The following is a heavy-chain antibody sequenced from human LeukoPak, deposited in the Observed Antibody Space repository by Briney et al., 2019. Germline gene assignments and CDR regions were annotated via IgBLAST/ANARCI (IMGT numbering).Heavy chain of an antibody. J-gene: IGHJ4*02. CDR3: ARYGDLVYYFDY. D-gene: IGHD4-17*01. V-gene: IGHV4-34*01. Sequence: SETLSLTCAVYGGSFSGYYWSGIRQPPGKGLEWIGEINHSGSTNYNPSLKSRVTISVDTSKNQFSLKLSSVTAADTAVYYCARYGDLVYYFDYWGQGTLVTVSS. CDR2: INHSGST. CDR1: GGSFSGYY.